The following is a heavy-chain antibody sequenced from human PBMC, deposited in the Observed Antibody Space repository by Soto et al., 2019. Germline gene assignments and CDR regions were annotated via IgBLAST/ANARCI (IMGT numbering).Heavy chain of an antibody. CDR1: GFTFSSYW. J-gene: IGHJ6*03. D-gene: IGHD3-3*01. CDR2: IKQDGSEK. Sequence: PGGSLRLSCAASGFTFSSYWMSWVRQAPGKGLEWVANIKQDGSEKYYVDSVKGRFTISRDNAKNSLYLQMNSLRAEDTAVYYCSRVRVEWLNRYYYYYYMDVWGKGNTVPVSS. V-gene: IGHV3-7*01. CDR3: SRVRVEWLNRYYYYYYMDV.